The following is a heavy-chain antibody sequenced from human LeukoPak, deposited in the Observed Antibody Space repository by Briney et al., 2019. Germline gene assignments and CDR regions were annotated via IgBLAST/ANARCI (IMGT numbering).Heavy chain of an antibody. CDR1: GYTFTSYD. J-gene: IGHJ6*03. Sequence: ASVKVSCKASGYTFTSYDINWVRQATGQGLEWMGWMNPNSGNTGYAQKFQGRVTMTRNTSISTAYMELSSLRSEDTAVYYCARVTDDFWSGYYWGYYYYYMDVWGKGTTVTVSS. V-gene: IGHV1-8*01. CDR3: ARVTDDFWSGYYWGYYYYYMDV. D-gene: IGHD3-3*01. CDR2: MNPNSGNT.